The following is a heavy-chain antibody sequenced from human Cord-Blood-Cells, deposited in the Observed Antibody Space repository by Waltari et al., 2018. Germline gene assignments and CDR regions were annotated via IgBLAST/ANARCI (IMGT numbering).Heavy chain of an antibody. J-gene: IGHJ5*02. V-gene: IGHV4-59*11. CDR2: IYYSGST. CDR3: ARGARNWNYPNWFDP. CDR1: GGSISSHY. D-gene: IGHD1-7*01. Sequence: QVQLQESGPGLVKPSETLSLTCTVSGGSISSHYWSWIRQPPGKGLEWSGYIYYSGSTNYHPALESRVTISVDTSKNQFSLKLSSVTAADTAVYYCARGARNWNYPNWFDPWGQGTLVTVSS.